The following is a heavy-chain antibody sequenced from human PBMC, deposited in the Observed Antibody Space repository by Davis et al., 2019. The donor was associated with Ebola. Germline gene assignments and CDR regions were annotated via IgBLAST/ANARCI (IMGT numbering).Heavy chain of an antibody. J-gene: IGHJ4*02. V-gene: IGHV1-18*04. CDR1: GYTFTSYG. CDR2: ISGFNTNT. D-gene: IGHD3-9*01. CDR3: ARAPNYDVLTGTSSYYFDD. Sequence: ASVKVSCKSSGYTFTSYGLHWVRQAPGLGLEWMGWISGFNTNTNFAQKFQGRVTVSKDTSTNTAYMDLRSLTSDDTAIYYCARAPNYDVLTGTSSYYFDDWGQGTLVTVSS.